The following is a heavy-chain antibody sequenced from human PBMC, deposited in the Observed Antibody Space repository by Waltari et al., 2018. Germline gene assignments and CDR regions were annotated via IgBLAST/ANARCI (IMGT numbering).Heavy chain of an antibody. CDR1: GGSISSSS. CDR2: IIPIFGTA. J-gene: IGHJ4*02. D-gene: IGHD6-13*01. V-gene: IGHV1-69*01. Sequence: QLQLQESGPGLVKPSETLSLTCTVSGGSISSSSYYWGWIRQPPGKGLEWMGGIIPIFGTANYAQKFQGRVTITTDESTSTAYMELSSLRSEDTAVYYCATFDTPDSSSWFFPFDYWGQGTLVTVSS. CDR3: ATFDTPDSSSWFFPFDY.